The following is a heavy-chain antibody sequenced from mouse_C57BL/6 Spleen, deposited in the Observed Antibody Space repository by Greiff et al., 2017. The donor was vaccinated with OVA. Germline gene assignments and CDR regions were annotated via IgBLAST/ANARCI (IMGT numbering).Heavy chain of an antibody. Sequence: VQLQQPGAELVKPGASVKLSCKASGYTFTSYWMQWVKQRPGQGLEWIGEIDPSDSYTNYNQKFKGKATLTVDTSSSTAYMQLSSLTSADSAVYYCARGGGGNYAWFAYWGQGTLVTVSA. CDR1: GYTFTSYW. J-gene: IGHJ3*01. CDR2: IDPSDSYT. D-gene: IGHD2-1*01. CDR3: ARGGGGNYAWFAY. V-gene: IGHV1-50*01.